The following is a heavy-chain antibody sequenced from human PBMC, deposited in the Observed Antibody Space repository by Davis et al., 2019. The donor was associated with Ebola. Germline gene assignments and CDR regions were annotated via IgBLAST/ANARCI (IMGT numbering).Heavy chain of an antibody. CDR3: AKSGLSFGVVKYHYGMDV. J-gene: IGHJ6*04. Sequence: RLSCAASGFTFSSYSMNWVRQAPGKGLEWVSYISSSSSTIYYADSVKGRFTISRDNSKKTLYLQMNSLRAEDTAVYYCAKSGLSFGVVKYHYGMDVWGKGTTVTVSS. V-gene: IGHV3-48*01. D-gene: IGHD3-3*01. CDR2: ISSSSSTI. CDR1: GFTFSSYS.